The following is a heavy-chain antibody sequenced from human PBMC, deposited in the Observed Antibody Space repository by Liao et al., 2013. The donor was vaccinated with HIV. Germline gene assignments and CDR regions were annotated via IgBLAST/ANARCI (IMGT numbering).Heavy chain of an antibody. J-gene: IGHJ6*03. V-gene: IGHV4-34*01. Sequence: VQLQQWGAGLLKPSETLSLTCAVYGGSFSGYYWSWIRQPPGKGLEWIGEINHSGSTNYNPSLKSRVTTSIDTSKNQFSLKLSSLTAADTAVYYCARASPYIVLMVYTFAMDVWGKGTTVTVSS. CDR3: ARASPYIVLMVYTFAMDV. D-gene: IGHD2-8*01. CDR2: INHSGST. CDR1: GGSFSGYY.